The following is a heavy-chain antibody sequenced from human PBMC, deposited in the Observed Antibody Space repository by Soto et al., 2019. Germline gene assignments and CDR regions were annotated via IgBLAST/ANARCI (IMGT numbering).Heavy chain of an antibody. D-gene: IGHD4-17*01. J-gene: IGHJ4*02. CDR3: AKGHDYGGKFINY. CDR1: GFTFSSYG. CDR2: ISYDGSNK. Sequence: QVQLVESGGGVVQPGRSLRLSCAASGFTFSSYGMHWVRQAPGKGLEWVAVISYDGSNKYYADSVKGRFTISRDTSKNTLYLQMNSLRAEDTAVYYCAKGHDYGGKFINYWGQGTLVTVSS. V-gene: IGHV3-30*18.